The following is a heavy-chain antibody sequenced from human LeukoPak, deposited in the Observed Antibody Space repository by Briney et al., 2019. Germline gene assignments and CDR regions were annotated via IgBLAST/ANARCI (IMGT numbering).Heavy chain of an antibody. D-gene: IGHD1-14*01. Sequence: SETLSLTCTVSGGSISSGGYYWSWIRQHPGKGLEWIGENTHSGTTNYNPSLKSRVTISVDTSKNQFSLNLTSVTAADTAVYYCARGTRPRYYFDYWAQGTLVTVSS. V-gene: IGHV4-39*07. CDR2: NTHSGTT. CDR1: GGSISSGGYY. J-gene: IGHJ4*02. CDR3: ARGTRPRYYFDY.